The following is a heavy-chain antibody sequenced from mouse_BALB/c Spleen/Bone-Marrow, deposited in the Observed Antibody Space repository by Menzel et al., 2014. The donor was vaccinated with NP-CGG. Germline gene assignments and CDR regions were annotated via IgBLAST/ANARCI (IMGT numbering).Heavy chain of an antibody. CDR3: ARSGGIECYGSSYALDY. D-gene: IGHD1-1*01. J-gene: IGHJ4*01. Sequence: LVKTGASVKISCKASDYSFTDYYMHWVKQTHGKSLEWIGYISCYNGATSYNQKFKGKATFTVDTSSSTGYMQFKSMTSEDSEVYSYARSGGIECYGSSYALDYWGQGTSVTVSS. CDR1: DYSFTDYY. V-gene: IGHV1S34*01. CDR2: ISCYNGAT.